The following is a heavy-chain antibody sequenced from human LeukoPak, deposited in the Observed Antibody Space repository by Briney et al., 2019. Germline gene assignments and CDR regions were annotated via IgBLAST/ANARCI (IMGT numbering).Heavy chain of an antibody. V-gene: IGHV4-4*02. Sequence: SETLSLTRAVAGASFSNSNWWTWVRQPPGKGLEWIGEIYHSGSTNYKPSLKSRATISVDKSKNQFSLRLNSVTAADTAVYYCARSRAFNSGAFDPWGQGSLVTVSS. J-gene: IGHJ5*02. D-gene: IGHD1-26*01. CDR1: GASFSNSNW. CDR2: IYHSGST. CDR3: ARSRAFNSGAFDP.